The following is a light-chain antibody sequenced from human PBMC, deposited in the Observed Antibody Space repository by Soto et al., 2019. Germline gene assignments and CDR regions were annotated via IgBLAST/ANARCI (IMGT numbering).Light chain of an antibody. V-gene: IGLV2-8*01. J-gene: IGLJ1*01. CDR3: SSHAGSSNYV. CDR1: SSDVGAYNY. Sequence: QSALTQPPSASGSPGQSVTISCTGTSSDVGAYNYVSWYQQHPGKAPKLMIYDVSKRPSGVPDRFSGSKSGNTASLTVSGLQAEDEADYYCSSHAGSSNYVFGTGTKLTVL. CDR2: DVS.